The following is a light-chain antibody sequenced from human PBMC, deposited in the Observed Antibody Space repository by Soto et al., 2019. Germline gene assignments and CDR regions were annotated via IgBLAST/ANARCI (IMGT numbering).Light chain of an antibody. CDR1: QSVNSY. Sequence: EIVLTQSPATRSLSPGERATLSCRASQSVNSYLACYHHKPGQAPRLLIYGASNRATGIPARFSGSGSGTDFTLTISSLEPEDFAVYYCQQRSNWPPLTFGQGTRLEIK. CDR2: GAS. J-gene: IGKJ5*01. V-gene: IGKV3-11*01. CDR3: QQRSNWPPLT.